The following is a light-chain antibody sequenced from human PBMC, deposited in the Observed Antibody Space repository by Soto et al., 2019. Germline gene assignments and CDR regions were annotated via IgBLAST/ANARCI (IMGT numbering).Light chain of an antibody. CDR3: GSYAGSYTWV. V-gene: IGLV2-11*01. CDR2: DVI. J-gene: IGLJ3*02. CDR1: SSDFGGSHY. Sequence: QSALTQPRSVSGSPGQSVTISCTGTSSDFGGSHYVSWYQQYPGKAPKLIIYDVIKRPSGVPDRFSGSKSGNTASLTISGLQADDEADYYCGSYAGSYTWVFGGGTKLTV.